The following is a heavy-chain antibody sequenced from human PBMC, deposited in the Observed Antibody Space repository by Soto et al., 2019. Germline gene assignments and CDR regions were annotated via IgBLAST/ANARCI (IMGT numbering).Heavy chain of an antibody. J-gene: IGHJ4*02. Sequence: GGSLRLSCAASGFTFSSYWMSWVRQAPGKGLEWVANIKQDGSEKYYADSVKGRFTISRDNAKNSLYLQMNSLRAEDTALYYCAKDAAYYFDYWGQGTLVTVSS. D-gene: IGHD6-25*01. CDR2: IKQDGSEK. CDR3: AKDAAYYFDY. CDR1: GFTFSSYW. V-gene: IGHV3-7*03.